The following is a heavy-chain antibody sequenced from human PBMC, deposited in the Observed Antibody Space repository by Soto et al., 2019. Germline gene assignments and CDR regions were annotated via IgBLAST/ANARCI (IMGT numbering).Heavy chain of an antibody. D-gene: IGHD4-17*01. CDR1: GGTFSKYP. CDR3: ARGGDYGDY. V-gene: IGHV1-69*01. CDR2: IIPIFAIS. Sequence: QVQLVQSGAEVKKPGSSVKVSCKASGGTFSKYPISWVRQAPGQGLEWMGGIIPIFAISRYAQKFQGRITITADESTRTAYMGLSSLRSDDTAVYYCARGGDYGDYWGQGTLVTVSS. J-gene: IGHJ4*02.